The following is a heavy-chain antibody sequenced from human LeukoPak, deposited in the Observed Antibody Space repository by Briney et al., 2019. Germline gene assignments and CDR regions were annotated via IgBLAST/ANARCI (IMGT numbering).Heavy chain of an antibody. Sequence: PGGSLRLSCAASGFTFSSYWMSWVRQAPGKGLEWVANIKQDGSEKYYVDSVKGRFTISRDNAKNSLYLQMNNLRDEDTAVYYCARALTDTTLESFDQWGQGTLVAVSS. CDR2: IKQDGSEK. D-gene: IGHD1-1*01. CDR3: ARALTDTTLESFDQ. V-gene: IGHV3-7*01. J-gene: IGHJ4*02. CDR1: GFTFSSYW.